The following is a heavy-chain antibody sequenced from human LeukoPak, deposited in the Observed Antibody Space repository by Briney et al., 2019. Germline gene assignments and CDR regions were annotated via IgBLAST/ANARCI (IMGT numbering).Heavy chain of an antibody. V-gene: IGHV3-7*01. CDR2: IKQDGSEK. J-gene: IGHJ4*02. CDR3: ATGGVQWLATYFDY. D-gene: IGHD6-19*01. Sequence: GGSLRLSCAASGFTFSSYWMSWVRQAPGKELEWVANIKQDGSEKYYVDSVKGRFTISRDNAKNSLYLQMNSLRAEDTAVYYCATGGVQWLATYFDYWGQGTLVTVSS. CDR1: GFTFSSYW.